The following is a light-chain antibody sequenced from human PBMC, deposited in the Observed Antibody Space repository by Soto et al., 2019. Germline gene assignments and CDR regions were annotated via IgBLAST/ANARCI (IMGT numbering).Light chain of an antibody. CDR3: AAWDNSLNAVV. Sequence: QSVLTQPPSASGTPGQRVTISCSGSISNIGSNTVSRFQQLPGATPKLLIHSYNQRPSGVPDRFSGSKSGTSASLAIRGLQSEDEADYFCAAWDNSLNAVVFGGGTKLTVL. J-gene: IGLJ2*01. V-gene: IGLV1-44*01. CDR2: SYN. CDR1: ISNIGSNT.